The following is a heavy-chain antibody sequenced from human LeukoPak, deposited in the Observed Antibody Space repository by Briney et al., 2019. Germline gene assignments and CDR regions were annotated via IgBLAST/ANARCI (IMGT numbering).Heavy chain of an antibody. CDR1: GFTFSSYE. CDR3: ARDTPVITMIVGGFDL. J-gene: IGHJ2*01. CDR2: ISSSGSTI. D-gene: IGHD3-22*01. Sequence: GGSLRLSCAASGFTFSSYEMNWVRQAPGKGLEWVSYISSSGSTIYYADSVKGRFTISRDNAKNSLYLQMNSLRAEDTAVYYCARDTPVITMIVGGFDLWGRGTRVTVSS. V-gene: IGHV3-48*03.